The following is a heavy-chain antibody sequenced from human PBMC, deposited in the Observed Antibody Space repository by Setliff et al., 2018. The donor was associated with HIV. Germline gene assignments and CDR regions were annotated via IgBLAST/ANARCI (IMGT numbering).Heavy chain of an antibody. CDR3: ASTARYYDLLTGYSNQGYFDH. CDR1: TYSIGSGYY. Sequence: SETLSLTCTVSTYSIGSGYYWGWIRQSPGKGLEWIASISHSGIVANNPSLKSRVIVSLGAPKNLFSLKLKSVTATDTAVYYCASTARYYDLLTGYSNQGYFDHWGLGTLVTVSS. V-gene: IGHV4-38-2*02. J-gene: IGHJ4*01. D-gene: IGHD3-9*01. CDR2: ISHSGIV.